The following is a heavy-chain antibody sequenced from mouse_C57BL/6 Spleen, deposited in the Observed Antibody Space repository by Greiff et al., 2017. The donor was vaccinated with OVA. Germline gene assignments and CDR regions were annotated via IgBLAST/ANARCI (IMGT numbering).Heavy chain of an antibody. V-gene: IGHV3-6*01. Sequence: EVQLQESGPGLVKPSQSLSLTCSVTGYSITSGYYWNWIRQFPGNKLEWMGYISYDGSNNYNPSLKNRISITRDTSKNQFFLKLNSVTTEDTATYYCARAPLYYGTTGAMDYWGQGTSVTVSS. CDR3: ARAPLYYGTTGAMDY. D-gene: IGHD2-1*01. CDR2: ISYDGSN. CDR1: GYSITSGYY. J-gene: IGHJ4*01.